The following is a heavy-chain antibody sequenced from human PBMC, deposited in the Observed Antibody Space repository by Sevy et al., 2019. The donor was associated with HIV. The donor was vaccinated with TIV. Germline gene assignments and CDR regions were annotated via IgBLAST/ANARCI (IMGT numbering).Heavy chain of an antibody. CDR3: TTDQAVTYYDILTGYYKDDAFDI. CDR2: IKSKTDGGTT. V-gene: IGHV3-15*01. Sequence: GGSLRLFCAASGFTFSNAWMSWVRQAPGKGLEWVGRIKSKTDGGTTDYAAPVKGRFTISRDDSKNTLYLQMNSLKTEDTAVYYCTTDQAVTYYDILTGYYKDDAFDIWGQGTMVTVSS. J-gene: IGHJ3*02. D-gene: IGHD3-9*01. CDR1: GFTFSNAW.